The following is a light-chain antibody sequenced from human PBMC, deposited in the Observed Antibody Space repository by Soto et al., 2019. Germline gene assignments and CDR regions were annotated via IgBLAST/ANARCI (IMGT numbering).Light chain of an antibody. J-gene: IGKJ4*01. CDR3: QQYGSSPLT. CDR2: GAS. Sequence: EIVLTQSPGTLSLSPGERATLSCRASQSVSSSYLAWYQQKPGQAPRLLIYGASSRATGIPDRLSGSGSGTEVTLTISRLEPEDFAVYYCQQYGSSPLTFGGGTKVEIK. V-gene: IGKV3-20*01. CDR1: QSVSSSY.